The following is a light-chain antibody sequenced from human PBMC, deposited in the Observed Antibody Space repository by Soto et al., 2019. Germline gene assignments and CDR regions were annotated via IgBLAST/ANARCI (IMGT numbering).Light chain of an antibody. CDR2: EVS. CDR3: SSYTTSSPYV. Sequence: QSALTQPASVSGSPGQSITISCTGTSNDVGGYNYVSWYQQHPGKAPKLVIYEVSHRPSGISDRFPGSKSGNTASLTISGLQVEDEAEYYCSSYTTSSPYVFGPGTKLTVL. V-gene: IGLV2-14*01. CDR1: SNDVGGYNY. J-gene: IGLJ1*01.